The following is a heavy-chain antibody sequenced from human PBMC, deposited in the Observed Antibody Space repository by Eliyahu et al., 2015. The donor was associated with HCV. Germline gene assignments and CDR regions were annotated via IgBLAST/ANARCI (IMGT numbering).Heavy chain of an antibody. J-gene: IGHJ4*02. Sequence: QVQLVESGGGVVQPGRXLRLXCAASGFTFSSYAMHWXRQAPGKGLEWVAXISYXGSNKYYADSVKGRFTISRDNSKNTLYLQMNSLRAEDTAVYYCARDLASHSGSYYGYWGQGTLVTVSS. D-gene: IGHD1-26*01. CDR1: GFTFSSYA. CDR2: ISYXGSNK. V-gene: IGHV3-30-3*01. CDR3: ARDLASHSGSYYGY.